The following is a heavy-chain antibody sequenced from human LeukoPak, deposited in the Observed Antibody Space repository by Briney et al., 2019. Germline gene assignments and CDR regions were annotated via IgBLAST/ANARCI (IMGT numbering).Heavy chain of an antibody. CDR3: ANEGYYDSSGYYYY. J-gene: IGHJ4*02. D-gene: IGHD3-22*01. Sequence: GGSLRLSCAASGFTFSSYAMSWVRQAPGKGLEWVSAISGSGGGTYYADSVKGRFTISRDNSKNTLYLQMNSLRAEDTAVYYCANEGYYDSSGYYYYWGQGTLVTVSS. CDR2: ISGSGGGT. CDR1: GFTFSSYA. V-gene: IGHV3-23*01.